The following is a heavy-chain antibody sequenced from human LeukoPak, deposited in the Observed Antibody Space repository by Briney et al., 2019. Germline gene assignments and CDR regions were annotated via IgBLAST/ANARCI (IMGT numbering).Heavy chain of an antibody. J-gene: IGHJ4*02. CDR3: ARGDFDC. Sequence: GGSLRLSCEASGFTLTNYWMSWVRQAPGKGLEWVANVRQDGSGEYYMASVKGRFTISRDGAKNSLYLQMNSLRAEDTAVYYCARGDFDCWGQGTLVTVSS. V-gene: IGHV3-7*03. CDR1: GFTLTNYW. CDR2: VRQDGSGE.